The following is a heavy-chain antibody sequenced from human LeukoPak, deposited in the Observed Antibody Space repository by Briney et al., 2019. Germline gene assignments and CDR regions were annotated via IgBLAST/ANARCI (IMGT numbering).Heavy chain of an antibody. J-gene: IGHJ4*02. CDR2: ISYDGSNK. Sequence: PGGSLRLSCAASGFTFSSYAMHWVRQAPGKGLEWVAVISYDGSNKYYADSVKGRFTISRDSSKNTLYLQMNSLRAEDTAVYYCARDLGIVVVTTLVYWGQGTLVTVSS. V-gene: IGHV3-30*04. D-gene: IGHD3-22*01. CDR3: ARDLGIVVVTTLVY. CDR1: GFTFSSYA.